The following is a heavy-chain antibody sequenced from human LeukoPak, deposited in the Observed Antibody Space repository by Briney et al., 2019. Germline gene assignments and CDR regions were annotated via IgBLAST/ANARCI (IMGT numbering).Heavy chain of an antibody. Sequence: GGSLRLSCAASGFTFSSNGMHWVRQAPGKGLEWVAVIWYDGSNKYYADSVKGRFSISRDNPKSTLYLQMNTLRAEDTAVYYCARGGWLQSPNYWYFDLWGRGTLVTVSS. D-gene: IGHD5-24*01. CDR2: IWYDGSNK. CDR3: ARGGWLQSPNYWYFDL. J-gene: IGHJ2*01. V-gene: IGHV3-33*01. CDR1: GFTFSSNG.